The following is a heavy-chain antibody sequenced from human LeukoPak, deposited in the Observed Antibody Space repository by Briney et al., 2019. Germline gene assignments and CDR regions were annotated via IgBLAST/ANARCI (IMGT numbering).Heavy chain of an antibody. CDR3: AKDRYYDSSGYPYYYGMDV. J-gene: IGHJ6*02. CDR2: ISYDGSNK. CDR1: GFTFSHYA. Sequence: GRSLRLSCAASGFTFSHYAMHWVRQAPGKGLEWVAVISYDGSNKYYADSVKGRFTISRDNSENTLYLQMNSLRAEDTAVYYCAKDRYYDSSGYPYYYGMDVWGQGTTVTVSS. D-gene: IGHD3-22*01. V-gene: IGHV3-30*18.